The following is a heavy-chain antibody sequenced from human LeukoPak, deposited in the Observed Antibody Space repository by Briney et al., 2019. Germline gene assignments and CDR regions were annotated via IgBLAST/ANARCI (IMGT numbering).Heavy chain of an antibody. D-gene: IGHD3-10*01. CDR2: ISSSSSYI. Sequence: GGSLRLSCAASGFTFSSYSMTWVRQAPGKGLKWVSSISSSSSYIYYADSVKGRFTISRDNAKNSLYLQMNSLRAEDTAVYYCARDGFTGYVYSWGQGTLVTVSS. CDR1: GFTFSSYS. V-gene: IGHV3-21*01. CDR3: ARDGFTGYVYS. J-gene: IGHJ4*02.